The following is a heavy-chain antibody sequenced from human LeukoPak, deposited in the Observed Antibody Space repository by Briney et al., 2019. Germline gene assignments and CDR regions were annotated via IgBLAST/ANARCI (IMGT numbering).Heavy chain of an antibody. CDR1: GVSFGSDDSNY. CDR2: ITSSGTA. Sequence: SETLSLTCTVSGVSFGSDDSNYWAWIRQPPGKGLEWIAGITSSGTAHYTPSLESQVTISLDTSTNQFSLKLTFVTAAGTALYYCARAPNYRGYSFHSWGQGTKVTVSS. CDR3: ARAPNYRGYSFHS. J-gene: IGHJ4*02. D-gene: IGHD3-22*01. V-gene: IGHV4-39*01.